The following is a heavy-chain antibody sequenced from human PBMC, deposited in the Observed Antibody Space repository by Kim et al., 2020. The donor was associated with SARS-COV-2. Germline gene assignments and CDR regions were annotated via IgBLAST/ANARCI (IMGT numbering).Heavy chain of an antibody. CDR3: AKDIICSSTSCYGGLDY. V-gene: IGHV3-9*01. J-gene: IGHJ4*02. Sequence: GGSLRLSCAASGFTFDDYAMHWVRQAPGKGLEWVSGISWNSGSIGYADSVKGRFTISRDNAKNSLYLQMNSLRAEDTALYYCAKDIICSSTSCYGGLDYWGQGTLVTVSS. CDR2: ISWNSGSI. CDR1: GFTFDDYA. D-gene: IGHD2-2*01.